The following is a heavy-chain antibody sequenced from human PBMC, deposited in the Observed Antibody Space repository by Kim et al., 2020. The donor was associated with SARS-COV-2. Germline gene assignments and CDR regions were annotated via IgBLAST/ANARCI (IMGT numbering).Heavy chain of an antibody. J-gene: IGHJ4*01. Sequence: GGSLRLSCAASGFTFSNYDMSWVRQAPGKGLEWVSSVTLSGDTTLYADAVKGRFTISRDNSKNTLYLQMNSLRAEDTALFYCAATGSGGWRFDYWGHGT. CDR1: GFTFSNYD. CDR2: VTLSGDTT. V-gene: IGHV3-23*01. CDR3: AATGSGGWRFDY. D-gene: IGHD2-15*01.